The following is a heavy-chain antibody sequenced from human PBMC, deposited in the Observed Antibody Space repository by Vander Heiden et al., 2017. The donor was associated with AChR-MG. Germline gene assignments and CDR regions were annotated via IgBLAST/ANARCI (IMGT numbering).Heavy chain of an antibody. CDR3: AKDNIDYYDSSGHLSHPDY. Sequence: QVQPVESGGGVVQPGRSLRLSRVASGSTFNNYGFHWVRQTPGKGLEWVAVMSFGGSHKYYADSVKGRFTISRDNSQNTLYLQMNSLRPEDTAVYYCAKDNIDYYDSSGHLSHPDYWGQGTLVTVSS. D-gene: IGHD3-22*01. J-gene: IGHJ4*02. CDR2: MSFGGSHK. V-gene: IGHV3-30*18. CDR1: GSTFNNYG.